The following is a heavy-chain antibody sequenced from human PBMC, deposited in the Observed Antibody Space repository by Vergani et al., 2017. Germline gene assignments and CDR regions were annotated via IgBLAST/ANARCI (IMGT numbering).Heavy chain of an antibody. J-gene: IGHJ6*04. CDR1: GYSFTSYW. CDR3: ARQGLGYCSGGTCYSSYYAMDV. V-gene: IGHV5-10-1*03. Sequence: EVQLVQSGAEVKKPGESLRISCKGAGYSFTSYWISWVRQMPGKGLEWMGRIDPSDSYTNYSPSFQGHVTISADKSISTAYLQWSSLKASDTAIYYCARQGLGYCSGGTCYSSYYAMDVWGKGTTVTVSS. CDR2: IDPSDSYT. D-gene: IGHD2-15*01.